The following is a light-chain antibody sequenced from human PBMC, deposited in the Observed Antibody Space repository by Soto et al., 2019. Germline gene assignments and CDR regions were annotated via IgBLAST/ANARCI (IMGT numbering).Light chain of an antibody. J-gene: IGKJ1*01. CDR3: QQYGSSPGT. V-gene: IGKV3-20*01. Sequence: EIVLRQSPGTLSLSPGERATLSCRASQSVSNNYLAWYQQNPGQAPRLLIDGASNRATGIPDRFSGSGSGTDFTLTISRLEPEDFAVYYCQQYGSSPGTFGQGTKV. CDR2: GAS. CDR1: QSVSNNY.